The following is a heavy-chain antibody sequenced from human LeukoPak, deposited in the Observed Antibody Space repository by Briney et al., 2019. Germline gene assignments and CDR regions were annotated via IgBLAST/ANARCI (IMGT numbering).Heavy chain of an antibody. V-gene: IGHV4-39*01. J-gene: IGHJ4*02. CDR1: GGSISSSSYY. CDR3: ARPSNSEPATIDY. Sequence: SETLSLTCTVSGGSISSSSYYWGWIRQPPGKGLGWMGSIYYSGSTYYNPSLKSRVTISVDTSKNQFSLKLSSVTAADTAVYYCARPSNSEPATIDYWGQGTLVTVSS. D-gene: IGHD4-11*01. CDR2: IYYSGST.